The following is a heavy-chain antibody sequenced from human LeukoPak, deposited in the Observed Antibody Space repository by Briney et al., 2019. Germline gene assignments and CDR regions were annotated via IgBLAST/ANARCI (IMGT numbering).Heavy chain of an antibody. CDR1: GFTFSSYA. J-gene: IGHJ6*02. Sequence: GASLRLSCAASGFTFSSYAMSWVRQAPGKGLEWVSAISGSGGSTYYADSVKGRFTISRDNSKNTLYLQMNSLRAEDTAVCYCANFPGATSGYYYYGMDVWGQGTTVTVSS. D-gene: IGHD5-12*01. CDR2: ISGSGGST. CDR3: ANFPGATSGYYYYGMDV. V-gene: IGHV3-23*01.